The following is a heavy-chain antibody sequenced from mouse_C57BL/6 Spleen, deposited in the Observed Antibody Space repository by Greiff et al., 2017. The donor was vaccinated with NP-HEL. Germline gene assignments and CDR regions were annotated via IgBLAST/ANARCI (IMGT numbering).Heavy chain of an antibody. J-gene: IGHJ1*03. Sequence: DVQLQESGGGLVQPGGSLKLSCAASGFTFSDYGMAWVRQAPRKGPEWVAFISNLAYSIYYADTVTGRFTISRENAKNTLYLEMSSLRSEDTAMYYCARRNYYGSSLLGYFDVWGTGTTVTVSS. D-gene: IGHD1-1*01. V-gene: IGHV5-15*04. CDR3: ARRNYYGSSLLGYFDV. CDR1: GFTFSDYG. CDR2: ISNLAYSI.